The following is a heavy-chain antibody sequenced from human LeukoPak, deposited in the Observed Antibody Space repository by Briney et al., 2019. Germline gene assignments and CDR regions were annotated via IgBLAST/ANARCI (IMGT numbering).Heavy chain of an antibody. J-gene: IGHJ3*02. Sequence: PSETLSLTRTVSGGSISSYYWSWIRQPPGKGLDGIGYIYYSGSTNYNPPLNSQVTISLDTSKTQCSLTLSSVTAADTAVYYCARHFLVRGVIPLNAFDIWGQGTMVTVSS. CDR1: GGSISSYY. D-gene: IGHD3-10*01. CDR2: IYYSGST. CDR3: ARHFLVRGVIPLNAFDI. V-gene: IGHV4-59*08.